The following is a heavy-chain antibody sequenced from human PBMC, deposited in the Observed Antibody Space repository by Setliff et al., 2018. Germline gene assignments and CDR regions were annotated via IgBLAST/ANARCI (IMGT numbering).Heavy chain of an antibody. CDR1: GYSFTSND. V-gene: IGHV1-8*03. CDR3: ARAHSGSDFHDPFDI. CDR2: LNPSSGNT. Sequence: ASVKVSCKASGYSFTSNDINWVRQATGQGPEWMGWLNPSSGNTGYAPKFQGRVTITRSTSLSTAYMELSSLRSEDTAIYYCARAHSGSDFHDPFDIWGKGQWSPS. J-gene: IGHJ3*02. D-gene: IGHD1-26*01.